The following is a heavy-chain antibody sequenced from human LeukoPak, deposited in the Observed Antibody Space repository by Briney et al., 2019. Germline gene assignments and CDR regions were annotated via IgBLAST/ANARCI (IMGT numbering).Heavy chain of an antibody. V-gene: IGHV3-23*01. D-gene: IGHD5-18*01. J-gene: IGHJ4*02. CDR2: ISGSGGST. CDR3: AKYSVQPWDNFDY. Sequence: GGSLRLSCAASGFTFSSYAMSWVRQAPGKGLEWVSAISGSGGSTYFADSVKGRFTISRDNSKNTLYLQMNSLRAEDTAVYYCAKYSVQPWDNFDYWGQGTLVSVSS. CDR1: GFTFSSYA.